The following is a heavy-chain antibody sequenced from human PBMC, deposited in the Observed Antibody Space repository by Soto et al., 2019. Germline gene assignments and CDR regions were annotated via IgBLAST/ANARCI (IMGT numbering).Heavy chain of an antibody. J-gene: IGHJ6*03. D-gene: IGHD6-6*01. V-gene: IGHV4-34*01. CDR3: ARGVGSSSTNYYYYYMDV. CDR1: GGSFSGYY. Sequence: SETLSLTCAVYGGSFSGYYWSWIRQPPGKGLEWIGEINHSGSTNYNPSLKSRVTISVDTSKNQFSLKLSSVTAADTAVYYCARGVGSSSTNYYYYYMDVWGKGTTVTVSS. CDR2: INHSGST.